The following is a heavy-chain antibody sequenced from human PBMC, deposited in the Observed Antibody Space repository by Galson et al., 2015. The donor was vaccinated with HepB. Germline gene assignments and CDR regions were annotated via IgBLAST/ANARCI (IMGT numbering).Heavy chain of an antibody. CDR3: AVSGTPGGFDF. J-gene: IGHJ3*01. Sequence: SLRLSCAAPGFTVSGTYMIWVRQAPGKGLECVSLIESGDKKYYIDSVKGRFTISRDNSLNTMSLQLNSLRAEDSGVYYCAVSGTPGGFDFWGQGTMFTVSS. CDR2: IESGDKK. D-gene: IGHD1-14*01. V-gene: IGHV3-66*01. CDR1: GFTVSGTY.